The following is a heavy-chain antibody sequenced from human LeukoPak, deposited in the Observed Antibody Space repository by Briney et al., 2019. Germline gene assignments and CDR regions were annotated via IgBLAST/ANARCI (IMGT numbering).Heavy chain of an antibody. CDR1: GFTFSSYS. J-gene: IGHJ4*02. CDR2: ITISSSYI. V-gene: IGHV3-21*01. CDR3: ERDYYDSSGYYHGDY. Sequence: GGGLRLSCAASGFTFSSYSMNWVRQAPGKGLEWVSSITISSSYIFYADSVKGPFTISRDNAKNSLYLQMNSLRDEDTAVYYSERDYYDSSGYYHGDYWGQGTLVTVSS. D-gene: IGHD3-22*01.